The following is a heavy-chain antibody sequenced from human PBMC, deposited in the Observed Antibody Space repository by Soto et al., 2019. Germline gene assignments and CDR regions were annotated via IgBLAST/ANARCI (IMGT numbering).Heavy chain of an antibody. V-gene: IGHV1-18*01. J-gene: IGHJ4*02. D-gene: IGHD4-17*01. CDR3: ARTLYGDNVDY. CDR1: GYTFTNYG. CDR2: ISGHNGNT. Sequence: ASVKVSCKVSGYTFTNYGLSWVRQAPGQGLEWMGWISGHNGNTKYAQKFQGRVTMAADTSTGTAYMELRSLRSDDTAVYYCARTLYGDNVDYWGQGALVTVSS.